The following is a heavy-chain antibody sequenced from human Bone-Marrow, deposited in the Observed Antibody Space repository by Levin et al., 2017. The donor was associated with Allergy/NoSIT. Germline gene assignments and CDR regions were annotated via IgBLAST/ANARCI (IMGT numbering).Heavy chain of an antibody. CDR2: ISATSSFI. J-gene: IGHJ6*02. V-gene: IGHV3-21*06. CDR3: ARDGLTTFGVVTGMDV. D-gene: IGHD3-3*01. Sequence: LSLTCAASGFSFHSHTMNWVRPVPGKGLEWVASISATSSFIHYADSVKGRFTISRDNVENSLFLHMNSLRDDDTGLYYCARDGLTTFGVVTGMDVWGQGTAVTVSS. CDR1: GFSFHSHT.